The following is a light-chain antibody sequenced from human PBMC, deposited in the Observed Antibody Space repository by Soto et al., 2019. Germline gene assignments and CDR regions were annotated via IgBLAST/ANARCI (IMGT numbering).Light chain of an antibody. J-gene: IGKJ3*01. V-gene: IGKV3D-20*02. Sequence: EIVLTQSPGTLSLSPGERATLSCRASQSVSSSYLAWYQQKPGQAPRLLIYGASSRATGIPDRFSGSGSGTDFTLTISRLEPEDFAVYYCQQRNFWPLTFGPGTRVEIK. CDR3: QQRNFWPLT. CDR1: QSVSSSY. CDR2: GAS.